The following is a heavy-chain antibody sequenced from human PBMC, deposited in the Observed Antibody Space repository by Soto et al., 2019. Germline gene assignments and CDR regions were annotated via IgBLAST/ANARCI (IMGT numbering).Heavy chain of an antibody. Sequence: QLQLQASGPRLVKPSETLSLTCTVSGGSIIISNYYWGWIRQPPGKGLEWIASISFGRSTFYNPSLKSRVTISVDTANNQFSLEVTSVTAADTAVYYCARRPSYYNSSAYHAWFDPWGQGALVTVSS. CDR1: GGSIIISNYY. V-gene: IGHV4-39*01. J-gene: IGHJ5*02. CDR2: ISFGRST. CDR3: ARRPSYYNSSAYHAWFDP. D-gene: IGHD3-22*01.